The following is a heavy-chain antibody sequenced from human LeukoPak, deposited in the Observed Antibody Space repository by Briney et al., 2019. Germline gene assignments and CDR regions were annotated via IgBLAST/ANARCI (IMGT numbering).Heavy chain of an antibody. CDR3: AREVGANLFDY. CDR1: GGSISSYY. CDR2: IYYSGST. V-gene: IGHV4-59*01. J-gene: IGHJ4*02. Sequence: SETLSLTCTVSGGSISSYYWSWIRQPPGKGLEWIGYIYYSGSTNYNPSLKSRVTISVDTSKNQFSLKLSSVTAADTAVYYCAREVGANLFDYWGQGTLVTVPS. D-gene: IGHD1-26*01.